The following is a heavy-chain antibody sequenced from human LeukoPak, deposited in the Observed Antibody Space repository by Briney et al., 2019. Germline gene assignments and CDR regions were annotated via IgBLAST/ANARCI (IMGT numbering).Heavy chain of an antibody. V-gene: IGHV3-66*04. J-gene: IGHJ3*02. Sequence: AGGSLRLSCAASGFTVSSNYTSWVRQVPGKGLEWISVIYSGGTTYYADSVKGRFTISRDNSKNTLYLQMNSLRAEDTAVYYCASQSTPVLPFDIWGQGTMVTVSS. CDR2: IYSGGTT. CDR3: ASQSTPVLPFDI. CDR1: GFTVSSNY.